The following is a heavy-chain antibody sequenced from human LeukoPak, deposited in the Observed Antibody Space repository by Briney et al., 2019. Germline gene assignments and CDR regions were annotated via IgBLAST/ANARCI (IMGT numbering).Heavy chain of an antibody. D-gene: IGHD2-2*01. J-gene: IGHJ5*02. CDR1: GYRFISYW. CDR2: IYPGDSDT. Sequence: GESLKISFQGSGYRFISYWIGWGRPMPGKGLEWMGIIYPGDSDTRYSPSFQGQVTISADKSISTAYLQWSSLKASDTAMYYCARVTSTSRFRWFDPWGQGTLVTVSS. CDR3: ARVTSTSRFRWFDP. V-gene: IGHV5-51*01.